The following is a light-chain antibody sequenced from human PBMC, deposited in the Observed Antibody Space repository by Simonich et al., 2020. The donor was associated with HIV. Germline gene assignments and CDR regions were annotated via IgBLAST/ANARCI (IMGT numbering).Light chain of an antibody. V-gene: IGKV1-12*01. J-gene: IGKJ3*01. CDR3: QHHGA. CDR1: QGISSW. CDR2: AAS. Sequence: IQLTQSPSSVSASVVDRVTITWRASQGISSWLAWYQQKPGKAPKLLLYAASTLQSGVPSRFSGSGSGTDFTLTISRLEPEDFAVYYCQHHGAFGPGTKVDIK.